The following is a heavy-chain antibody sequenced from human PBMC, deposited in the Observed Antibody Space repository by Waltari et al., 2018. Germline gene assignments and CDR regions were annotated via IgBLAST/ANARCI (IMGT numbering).Heavy chain of an antibody. V-gene: IGHV1-69-2*01. CDR1: GYTFTDYY. CDR3: ARGGSFWSGSRRLDY. Sequence: EVQLVQSGAEVKKPGATVKISCKASGYTFTDYYMHWVQQAPGKGLEWMGRVDPEDGETIYAEKFQGRVTISVDTSKNQFSLKLSSVTAADTAVYYCARGGSFWSGSRRLDYWGQGTLVTVSS. CDR2: VDPEDGET. D-gene: IGHD3-3*01. J-gene: IGHJ4*02.